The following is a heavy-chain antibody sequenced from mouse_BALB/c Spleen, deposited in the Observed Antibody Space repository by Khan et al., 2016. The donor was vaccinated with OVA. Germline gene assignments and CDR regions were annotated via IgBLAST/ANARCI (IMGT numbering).Heavy chain of an antibody. CDR2: ISDGASYT. CDR3: ARGYYGNPFAY. D-gene: IGHD2-1*01. CDR1: GFTFSDYY. V-gene: IGHV5-4*02. J-gene: IGHJ3*01. Sequence: EVELVESGGGLVKPGGSLKLSCAASGFTFSDYYMYWVRQSPEKRLEWVATISDGASYTYYPDSVKGRFTISRDDDKNNLYLQMSSLQSEGTAMYYCARGYYGNPFAYWGQGTLVTVSA.